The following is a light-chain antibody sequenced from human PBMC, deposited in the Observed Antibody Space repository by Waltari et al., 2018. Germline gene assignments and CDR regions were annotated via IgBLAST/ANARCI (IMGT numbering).Light chain of an antibody. CDR3: NSRDSSGNHVV. CDR1: SLRSYY. CDR2: GKN. V-gene: IGLV3-19*01. J-gene: IGLJ2*01. Sequence: SSELTQDPAVSVALGQTVRITCQGDSLRSYYASWYQQKPGQAPVLVIYGKNNRPSWIPDRFSGSSSGNTASLTITGAQAEDEADCYCNSRDSSGNHVVFGGGTKLTVL.